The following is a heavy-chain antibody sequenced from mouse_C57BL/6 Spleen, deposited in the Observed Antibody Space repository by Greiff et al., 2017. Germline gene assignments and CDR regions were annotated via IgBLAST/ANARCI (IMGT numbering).Heavy chain of an antibody. V-gene: IGHV5-16*01. Sequence: EVKLMESEGGLVQPGSSMKLSCTASGFTFSDYYMAWVRQVPEKGLEWVANINYDGSSTYYLDSLKSRFIISRDNAKNILYLQMSSLKSEDTATYYCARDGYDRGLDYWGQGTTLTVSS. J-gene: IGHJ2*01. D-gene: IGHD2-2*01. CDR1: GFTFSDYY. CDR3: ARDGYDRGLDY. CDR2: INYDGSST.